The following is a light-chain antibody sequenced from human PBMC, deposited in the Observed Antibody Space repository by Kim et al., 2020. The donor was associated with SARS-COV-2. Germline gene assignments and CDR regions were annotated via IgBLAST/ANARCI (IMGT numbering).Light chain of an antibody. CDR1: SSNIGSNY. CDR3: AAWDDSLSGYV. V-gene: IGLV1-47*01. J-gene: IGLJ1*01. CDR2: RNN. Sequence: QSVLTQPPSASGTPGQRVTISCSGSSSNIGSNYVYWYQQLPGTAPKLLIYRNNQRPSGDPDRFSGSKSGTSASLAISGLRSEDEADYYCAAWDDSLSGYVFGTGTQLTVL.